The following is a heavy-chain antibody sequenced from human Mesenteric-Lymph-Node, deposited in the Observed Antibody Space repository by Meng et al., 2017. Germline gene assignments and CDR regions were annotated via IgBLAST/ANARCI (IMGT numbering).Heavy chain of an antibody. CDR3: ARGPTTYFDY. V-gene: IGHV4-4*02. J-gene: IGHJ4*02. Sequence: QVQLQAAGPGLVKPSGPLSLTCAVSGSSISSSNWWSWVRQPPGKGLEWIGEIYYSGSTYYNPSLKSRVTISVDTSKNQFSLKLSSVTAADTAVYYCARGPTTYFDYWGQGTLVTVSS. D-gene: IGHD4-17*01. CDR2: IYYSGST. CDR1: GSSISSSNW.